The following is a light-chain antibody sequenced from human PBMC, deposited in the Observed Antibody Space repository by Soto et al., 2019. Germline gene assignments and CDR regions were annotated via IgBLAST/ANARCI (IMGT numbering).Light chain of an antibody. J-gene: IGKJ1*01. V-gene: IGKV3-15*01. CDR3: QQYNNWPFPSWT. CDR1: QSVSSN. Sequence: EIVMTQSPATLSVSPGERATLSCRASQSVSSNLAWYQQKPGQAPRLLIYGASTRATGIPARFSGSGSGTEFTLTISSLQSEDFAVYYCQQYNNWPFPSWTFGQGTKVKSN. CDR2: GAS.